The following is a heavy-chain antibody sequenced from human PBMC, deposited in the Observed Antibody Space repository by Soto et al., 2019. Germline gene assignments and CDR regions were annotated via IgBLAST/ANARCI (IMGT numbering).Heavy chain of an antibody. CDR1: GFTFSTFA. V-gene: IGHV3-30-3*01. J-gene: IGHJ4*02. CDR2: ISYDATNK. CDR3: ARAPTSRLDY. Sequence: QVQMVESGGGVVHPGRSLRLSCAASGFTFSTFAMHWVRQAPGKGLEWVAVISYDATNKFYADSVKGRFTISRDNSENTLYLQTTSLRSEDTSVYYCARAPTSRLDYWVQGTLVTVPS.